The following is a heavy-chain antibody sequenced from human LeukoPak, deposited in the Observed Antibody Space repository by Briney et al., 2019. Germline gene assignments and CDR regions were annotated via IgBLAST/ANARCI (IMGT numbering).Heavy chain of an antibody. D-gene: IGHD1-26*01. CDR3: ARVSGSYVYFDY. CDR2: INPSAGST. Sequence: APVKVSCKASGYTFTNYYMHWVRQAPGQGLEWMGIINPSAGSTSYAQKFQGRVTMTRDTSTSAVYMELSSLRSEDTAVYYCARVSGSYVYFDYWGQGTLVTVSS. J-gene: IGHJ4*02. V-gene: IGHV1-46*01. CDR1: GYTFTNYY.